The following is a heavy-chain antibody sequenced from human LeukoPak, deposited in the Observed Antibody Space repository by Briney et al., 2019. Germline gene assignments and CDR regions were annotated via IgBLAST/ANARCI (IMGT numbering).Heavy chain of an antibody. Sequence: SETLSLTCTVXGXXXXXXYXXXXXXPXGXXLXXXXXIXDXXXTNSXPYIKSRLNISVDTSKNQFSLKLSSVTAADTAVYYCAREGVYYDILAAYYRPYYFDFWGQGTLVTVYS. D-gene: IGHD3-9*01. CDR1: GXXXXXXY. CDR3: AREGVYYDILAAYYRPYYFDF. V-gene: IGHV4-59*12. J-gene: IGHJ4*02. CDR2: IXDXXXT.